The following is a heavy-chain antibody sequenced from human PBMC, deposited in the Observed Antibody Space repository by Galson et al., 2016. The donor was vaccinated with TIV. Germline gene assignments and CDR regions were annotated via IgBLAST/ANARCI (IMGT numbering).Heavy chain of an antibody. CDR2: IGYDGTTK. CDR1: GFSLKDYG. D-gene: IGHD3-3*02. J-gene: IGHJ4*02. V-gene: IGHV3-33*01. CDR3: ARSAAFSTRIWYVFDY. Sequence: SLRLSCAVSGFSLKDYGTHWVRQAPGKGLGWVAVIGYDGTTKYYADSVNGRFTISRDTSTNTLSLRMDSLIGEDTAMYYCARSAAFSTRIWYVFDYWGQGSMVTVSS.